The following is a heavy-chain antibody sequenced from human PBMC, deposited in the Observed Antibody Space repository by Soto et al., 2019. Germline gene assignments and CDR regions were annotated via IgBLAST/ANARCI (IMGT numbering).Heavy chain of an antibody. V-gene: IGHV3-7*03. CDR3: ARGGQWGPRDVLDL. D-gene: IGHD7-27*01. CDR2: IKQDGSEK. Sequence: EVQLLESGGGLVQPGGSLRLSCVGSGFTSSSYWMTWVRQAPGKGLEWVASIKQDGSEKFYADSVKGRFTISRDNANNSLHLLTNKSRVEDTAVYYCARGGQWGPRDVLDLWGQGTSVT. J-gene: IGHJ3*01. CDR1: GFTSSSYW.